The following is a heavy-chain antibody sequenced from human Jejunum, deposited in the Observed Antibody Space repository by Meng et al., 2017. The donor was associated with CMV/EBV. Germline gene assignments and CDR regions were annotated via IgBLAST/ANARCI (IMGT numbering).Heavy chain of an antibody. J-gene: IGHJ4*02. Sequence: CAVTDLTVSNDFMNWVSQAPGKGMEWVGRMKGEADGGTTDYAAPVRGRFIISRDDSKNTVYLEMNSLQVDDAAVYYCSYGANYYFDYWGPGTLVTVSS. D-gene: IGHD4/OR15-4a*01. CDR2: MKGEADGGTT. V-gene: IGHV3-15*07. CDR1: DLTVSNDF. CDR3: SYGANYYFDY.